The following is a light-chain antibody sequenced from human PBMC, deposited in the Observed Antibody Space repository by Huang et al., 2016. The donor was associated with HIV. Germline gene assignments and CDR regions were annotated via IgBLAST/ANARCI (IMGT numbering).Light chain of an antibody. CDR3: QQYYDSPPWT. V-gene: IGKV3-15*01. CDR2: DGA. J-gene: IGKJ1*01. Sequence: MTQSPATLSVSPGERATLSCRASQSVSRKLAWDQQKPGQAPRLLIYDGATRATGFPVRFSGTGSGTEFTLTINSLQSEDFAVYYCQQYYDSPPWTFGQGTKVEIK. CDR1: QSVSRK.